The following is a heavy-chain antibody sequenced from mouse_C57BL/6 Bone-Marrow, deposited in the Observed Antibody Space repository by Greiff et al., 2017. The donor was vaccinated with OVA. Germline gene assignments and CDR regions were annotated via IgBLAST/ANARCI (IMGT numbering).Heavy chain of an antibody. CDR1: GYTFTSYG. V-gene: IGHV1-81*01. J-gene: IGHJ3*01. D-gene: IGHD2-1*01. CDR2: IYPRSGNT. CDR3: AYYGNYGRFAY. Sequence: VQGVESGAELARPGASVKLSCKASGYTFTSYGISWVKQRTGQGLEWIGEIYPRSGNTYYNEKFKGKATLTADKSSSTAYMELRSLTSEDSAVDFCAYYGNYGRFAYWGQGTLVTVSA.